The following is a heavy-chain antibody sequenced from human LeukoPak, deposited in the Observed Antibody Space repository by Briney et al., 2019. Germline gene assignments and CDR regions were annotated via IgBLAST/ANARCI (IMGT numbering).Heavy chain of an antibody. V-gene: IGHV4-39*07. CDR3: ASQSQWELLYYFDF. D-gene: IGHD1-26*01. CDR2: IYYSGSIYYNGST. CDR1: GGSISSSTYY. Sequence: SETLSLTCTVSGGSISSSTYYWGWIRQPPGKGLEWIGSIYYSGSIYYNGSTYYNPSLKSRVTISVDTSRNHFSLKLSSVTAADTAVYYCASQSQWELLYYFDFWGQGTLVTVSS. J-gene: IGHJ4*02.